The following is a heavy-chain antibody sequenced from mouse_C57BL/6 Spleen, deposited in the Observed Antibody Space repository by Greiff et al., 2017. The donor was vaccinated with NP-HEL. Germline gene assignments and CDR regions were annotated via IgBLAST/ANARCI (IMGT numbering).Heavy chain of an antibody. J-gene: IGHJ4*01. Sequence: EVKLQESGGGLVQPGGSLSLSCAASGFTFTDYYMSWVRQPPGKALEWLGFIRNKANGYTTEYSASVKGRFTISRDNSQSILYLQMNALRAEDSATYYCASHNYYGSSYDAMDYWGQGTSVTVSS. CDR3: ASHNYYGSSYDAMDY. CDR1: GFTFTDYY. CDR2: IRNKANGYTT. V-gene: IGHV7-3*01. D-gene: IGHD1-1*01.